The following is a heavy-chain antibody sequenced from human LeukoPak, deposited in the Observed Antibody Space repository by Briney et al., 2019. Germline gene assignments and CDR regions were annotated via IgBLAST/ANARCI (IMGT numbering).Heavy chain of an antibody. V-gene: IGHV3-74*01. J-gene: IGHJ4*02. CDR3: ARDGWVDY. Sequence: PGGSLRLSCAASGFTFSSYWMHWVRQAPGKGLVWVSRINIDGSSPSYADSVKGRFTISRDNAKNTLYLQMNSLRAEDTAVYYCARDGWVDYWGQGTLVTVSS. D-gene: IGHD6-19*01. CDR2: INIDGSSP. CDR1: GFTFSSYW.